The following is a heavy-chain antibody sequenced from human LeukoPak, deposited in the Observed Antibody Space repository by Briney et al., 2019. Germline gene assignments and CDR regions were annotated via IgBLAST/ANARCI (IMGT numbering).Heavy chain of an antibody. CDR1: GGSISSSSYY. J-gene: IGHJ4*02. D-gene: IGHD6-19*01. V-gene: IGHV4-39*07. CDR3: ARGTRIAVAGLTFDY. CDR2: IYYSGST. Sequence: SETLSLTCTVSGGSISSSSYYWGWIRQPPGKGLEWIGSIYYSGSTYYNPSLKSRVTISVDTSKNQFSLKLSSVTAADTAVYYCARGTRIAVAGLTFDYWGQGTLVTVSS.